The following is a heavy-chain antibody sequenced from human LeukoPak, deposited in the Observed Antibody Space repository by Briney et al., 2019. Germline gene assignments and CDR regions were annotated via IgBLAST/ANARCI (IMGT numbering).Heavy chain of an antibody. V-gene: IGHV4-59*01. J-gene: IGHJ4*02. Sequence: SETLSLTCTGSGGSISGSYWSWIRQPPGKGLEWIGYIHNSGSTNYNPSLKSRVTMSVHTPKNQFSLKVNSVTAEDTAVYYCARGGWSLDDWGQGTLVTVSS. CDR1: GGSISGSY. D-gene: IGHD3-3*01. CDR2: IHNSGST. CDR3: ARGGWSLDD.